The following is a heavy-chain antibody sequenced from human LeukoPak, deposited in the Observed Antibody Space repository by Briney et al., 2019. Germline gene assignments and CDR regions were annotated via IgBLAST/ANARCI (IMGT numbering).Heavy chain of an antibody. D-gene: IGHD3-3*01. CDR1: GYSISSGYY. V-gene: IGHV4-38-2*02. J-gene: IGHJ4*02. Sequence: SETLSLTCTVSGYSISSGYYWGWIRQPPGKGLEWIGSIYRSGSTYYNPSLESRVTISVDTSKNQFSLKLSSVTAADTAVYYCARDAHLYDFWSGYYLPGYYFDYWGQGTLVTVSS. CDR3: ARDAHLYDFWSGYYLPGYYFDY. CDR2: IYRSGST.